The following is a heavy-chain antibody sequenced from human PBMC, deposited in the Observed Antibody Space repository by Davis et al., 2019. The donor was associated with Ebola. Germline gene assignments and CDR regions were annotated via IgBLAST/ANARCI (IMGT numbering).Heavy chain of an antibody. V-gene: IGHV3-74*01. D-gene: IGHD6-6*01. Sequence: PGGSLRLSCAASAFTISSYWMHWVRQAPGKGLVWVSRIKSDGSSTNYADSVKGRFTISRDNAKNTLYLQMNSLRAEDTAVYYCARIMTAVYGLDVWGKGTTVTVSS. J-gene: IGHJ6*04. CDR3: ARIMTAVYGLDV. CDR1: AFTISSYW. CDR2: IKSDGSST.